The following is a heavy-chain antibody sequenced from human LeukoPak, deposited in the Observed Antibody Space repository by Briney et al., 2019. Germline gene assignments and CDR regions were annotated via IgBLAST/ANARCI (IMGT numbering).Heavy chain of an antibody. D-gene: IGHD5-12*01. CDR1: GGSISSSSYY. J-gene: IGHJ4*02. CDR2: IYYSGST. CDR3: ARKTRWLFDY. V-gene: IGHV4-39*07. Sequence: SETLSLTCTVSGGSISSSSYYWGWIRQPPGKGLEWIGSIYYSGSTYYNPSLKSRVTISVDTSKNQFSLKLSSVTAADTAVYYCARKTRWLFDYWGQGTLVTVSS.